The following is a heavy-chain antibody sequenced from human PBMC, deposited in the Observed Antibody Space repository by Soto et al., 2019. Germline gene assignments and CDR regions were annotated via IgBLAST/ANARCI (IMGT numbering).Heavy chain of an antibody. J-gene: IGHJ6*03. CDR2: SIPIQGRA. CDR3: ATSLVFVDHAYMDV. CDR1: GGSFISYI. D-gene: IGHD2-21*01. V-gene: IGHV1-69*02. Sequence: QVQLVQSGAEVRKPGSSVKVSCEASGGSFISYIFTWVRQAPGQGLEWMGRSIPIQGRADYALKFQDRVTITADRSTQTVYMELRSLRPEDTALYYCATSLVFVDHAYMDVWGKGATVTVSS.